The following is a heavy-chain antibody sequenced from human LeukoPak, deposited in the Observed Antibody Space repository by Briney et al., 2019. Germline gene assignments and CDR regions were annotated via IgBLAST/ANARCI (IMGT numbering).Heavy chain of an antibody. CDR2: INNYNNNT. CDR3: ARRGLDY. J-gene: IGHJ4*02. V-gene: IGHV1-18*01. D-gene: IGHD3-10*01. CDR1: GYTFTSYG. Sequence: ASVKVSCKASGYTFTSYGISWVRQAPGQGLEWMGWINNYNNNTNYVQKIQGRVTMTTDTSTNTAYMELRSLRSDDTAVYYCARRGLDYWGQGTLVTVSS.